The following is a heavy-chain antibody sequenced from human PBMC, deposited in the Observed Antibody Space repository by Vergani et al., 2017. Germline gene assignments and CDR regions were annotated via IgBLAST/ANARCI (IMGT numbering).Heavy chain of an antibody. CDR1: GFTFSSYA. D-gene: IGHD3-10*01. V-gene: IGHV3-30*04. J-gene: IGHJ6*02. CDR3: ARGSRLGYYYGMDV. CDR2: ISYDGSNK. Sequence: QVQLVESGGGVVQPGRSLRLSCAASGFTFSSYAMHWVRQAPGKGLEWVAVISYDGSNKYYADSVKGRFTISRDNSKNTLYLQMNSLRAEDTAVFYCARGSRLGYYYGMDVWGQGP.